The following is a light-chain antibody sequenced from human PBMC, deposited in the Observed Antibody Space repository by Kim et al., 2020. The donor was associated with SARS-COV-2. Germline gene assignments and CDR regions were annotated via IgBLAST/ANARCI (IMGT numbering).Light chain of an antibody. V-gene: IGKV1-27*01. CDR2: GAS. J-gene: IGKJ1*01. CDR1: QGISHS. CDR3: QQYDSAPWT. Sequence: DIQMAQSPSSLSASVGDRVTITCRASQGISHSLAWYRQKPGKVPMLLIYGASTLQSGVPSRFSGSGSGTDFTLTISSLQPEDAATYYYQQYDSAPWTFGQGTKVDIK.